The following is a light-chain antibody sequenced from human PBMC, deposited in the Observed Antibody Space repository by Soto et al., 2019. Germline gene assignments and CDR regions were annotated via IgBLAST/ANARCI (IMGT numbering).Light chain of an antibody. CDR1: SSDVGAYNY. CDR3: CSYAGTYSYV. CDR2: DVS. V-gene: IGLV2-11*01. J-gene: IGLJ1*01. Sequence: LTHPRSVSWSPGQSVTISCTGTSSDVGAYNYVSWYQQHPGKAPKFMIYDVSKRPSGVPDRFSGSKSGNTASLTISGLQAEDEADYYCCSYAGTYSYVFGTGTKVTVL.